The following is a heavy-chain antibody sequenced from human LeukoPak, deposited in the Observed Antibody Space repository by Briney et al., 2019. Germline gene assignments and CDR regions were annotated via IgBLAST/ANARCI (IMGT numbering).Heavy chain of an antibody. D-gene: IGHD2-15*01. CDR1: GGSISSSSYY. CDR3: ARRLYCSGGSCQYYFDY. V-gene: IGHV4-39*01. CDR2: IYYSGST. Sequence: SETLSLTCTVSGGSISSSSYYWGWIRQPPGKGLEWIGSIYYSGSTYYNPSLKSRVTISVDTSKNQFSLKLSSVTAADTAVYYCARRLYCSGGSCQYYFDYWGQGNLVTVSS. J-gene: IGHJ4*02.